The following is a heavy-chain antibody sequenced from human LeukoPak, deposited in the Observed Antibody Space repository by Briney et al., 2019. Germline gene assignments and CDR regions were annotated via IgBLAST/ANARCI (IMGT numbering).Heavy chain of an antibody. CDR3: AKDGAPLRTYYGSGSYFEY. CDR1: GFTFSSYY. CDR2: IKSDGSVT. V-gene: IGHV3-74*01. D-gene: IGHD3-10*01. Sequence: GGSLRLSCAASGFTFSSYYMHWVRQAPGKGLVWVSRIKSDGSVTGYADSVKGRFTISRDNAKNTVYLQMNSLRAEDTAVYDCAKDGAPLRTYYGSGSYFEYWGQGTLVTVPS. J-gene: IGHJ4*02.